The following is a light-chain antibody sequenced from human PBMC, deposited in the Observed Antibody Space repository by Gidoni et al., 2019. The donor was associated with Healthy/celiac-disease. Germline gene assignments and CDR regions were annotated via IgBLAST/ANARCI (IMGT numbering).Light chain of an antibody. Sequence: DIVMTQSPLSLPVTPGEPASIYCRSSKSLLHSNGYNYLDWYLQKPGQSPQLLIYLGSNRASGVPYRFSGSGSGTDFTLKISRVEAEDVGVYYCMQALQTPLTFGGGTKVEIK. CDR1: KSLLHSNGYNY. CDR3: MQALQTPLT. V-gene: IGKV2-28*01. J-gene: IGKJ4*01. CDR2: LGS.